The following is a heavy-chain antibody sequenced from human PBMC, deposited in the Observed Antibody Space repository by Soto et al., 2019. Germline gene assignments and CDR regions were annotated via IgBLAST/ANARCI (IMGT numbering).Heavy chain of an antibody. Sequence: EVQLVESGGGLVKPGGSLRLSCAASGFTFSNAWMSWVRQAPGKGLEWVGRIKSKTDGGTTDYAAPVKGRFTISRDDSKNTLYLQMKSLKTEDTAVYYCTTDQGGPLLPPIDYWGQGTLVTVSS. V-gene: IGHV3-15*01. CDR1: GFTFSNAW. J-gene: IGHJ4*02. CDR2: IKSKTDGGTT. CDR3: TTDQGGPLLPPIDY. D-gene: IGHD2-15*01.